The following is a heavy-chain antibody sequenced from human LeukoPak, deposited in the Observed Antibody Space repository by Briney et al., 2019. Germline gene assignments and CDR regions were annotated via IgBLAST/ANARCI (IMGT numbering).Heavy chain of an antibody. V-gene: IGHV3-9*01. D-gene: IGHD1-26*01. CDR3: TKDIAPGGADI. CDR1: GFTRNDYA. Sequence: PGGSLRLSCVASGFTRNDYAMHWVRQAAGKGLEWVSGIYWKSNRIDYADSVKGRFTISRDNARDSLYLQMNNLRTEDTALYYCTKDIAPGGADIWGQGTMVTVSS. J-gene: IGHJ3*02. CDR2: IYWKSNRI.